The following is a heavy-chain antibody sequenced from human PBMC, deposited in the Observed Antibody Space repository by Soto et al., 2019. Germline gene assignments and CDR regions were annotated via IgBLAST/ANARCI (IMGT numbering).Heavy chain of an antibody. D-gene: IGHD5-18*01. CDR3: AKGRYSYGHYFDY. J-gene: IGHJ4*02. Sequence: GGSLRLSCAASGFTVSSNYMSWVRQAPGKGLEWVSVIYSGGSTYYSDSVKGRFTISRDNAKNSLYLQMNSLRDEDTAVYYCAKGRYSYGHYFDYWGQGTLVTVSS. V-gene: IGHV3-53*01. CDR2: IYSGGST. CDR1: GFTVSSNY.